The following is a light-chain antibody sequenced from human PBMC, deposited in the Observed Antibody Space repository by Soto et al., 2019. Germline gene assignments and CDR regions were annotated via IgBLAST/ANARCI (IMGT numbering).Light chain of an antibody. V-gene: IGKV3-11*01. Sequence: ETVLTQSPATLSLSPWERATLSCRASEIVSNSLAWYQHKPGQAPRLLIYNASNRATGIPARFSGSGSGTDFTLTISSLEPEDFAVYFCQHRAGWPPALTFGGGTKVDIK. CDR2: NAS. J-gene: IGKJ4*01. CDR1: EIVSNS. CDR3: QHRAGWPPALT.